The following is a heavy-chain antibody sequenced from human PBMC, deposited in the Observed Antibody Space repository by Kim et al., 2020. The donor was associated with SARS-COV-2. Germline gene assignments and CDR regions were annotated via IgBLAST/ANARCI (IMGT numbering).Heavy chain of an antibody. CDR2: IDTSDSYT. D-gene: IGHD6-19*01. CDR1: GYSFTSYW. J-gene: IGHJ3*02. V-gene: IGHV5-10-1*01. CDR3: ARHRKIVLAGITAFDI. Sequence: GESLKISCKGSGYSFTSYWITWVRQMPGKGLEWMGRIDTSDSYTNYSPSSQGHVTISADKSITTAYLQWSSLKASDTAMYYCARHRKIVLAGITAFDIWGQGTMVTVSS.